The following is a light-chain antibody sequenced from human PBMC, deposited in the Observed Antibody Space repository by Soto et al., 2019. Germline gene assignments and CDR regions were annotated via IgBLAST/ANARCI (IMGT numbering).Light chain of an antibody. V-gene: IGKV3-20*01. J-gene: IGKJ1*01. CDR3: QQYGSSPKT. Sequence: EVGLTKTPGTLSLSPGERVTLSCRASQSVSSNYLTWYQQKHGQAPRRLIFGASSRATGIPDRFSGSGSGTDFTLTISRLEPEDFAVYYCQQYGSSPKTFGQGTKVDIK. CDR2: GAS. CDR1: QSVSSNY.